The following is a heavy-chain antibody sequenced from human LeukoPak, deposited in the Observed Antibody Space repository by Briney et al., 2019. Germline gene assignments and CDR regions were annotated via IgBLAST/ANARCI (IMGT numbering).Heavy chain of an antibody. Sequence: GGSLRLSCAALGFTVSSNYMSSVRQAPGKGMELVAVIYSGVNTYYADSVKGRVTISRDNSKNTLYLQMNSLRAEDTAVYYCARVPTYYDILTGYYTPYYFDYWGQGTLVTVSS. CDR1: GFTVSSNY. D-gene: IGHD3-9*01. CDR2: IYSGVNT. CDR3: ARVPTYYDILTGYYTPYYFDY. V-gene: IGHV3-53*01. J-gene: IGHJ4*02.